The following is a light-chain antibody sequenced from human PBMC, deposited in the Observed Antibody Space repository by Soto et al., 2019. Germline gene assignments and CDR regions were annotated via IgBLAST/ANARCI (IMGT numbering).Light chain of an antibody. J-gene: IGKJ5*01. CDR3: YQYNNWPHPIT. CDR1: QRLPSSD. V-gene: IGKV3-15*01. Sequence: TKLPGPVHLSPGESATLYCRARQRLPSSDCAWYQQKPSKARRLLILGAATRATDIAARFSCSGSGTWFTLTISIRLLEAFAVYSWYQYNNWPHPITVSQGTRLDIK. CDR2: GAA.